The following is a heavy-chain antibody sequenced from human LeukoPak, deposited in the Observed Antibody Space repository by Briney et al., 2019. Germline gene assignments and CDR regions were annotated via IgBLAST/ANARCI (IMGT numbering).Heavy chain of an antibody. J-gene: IGHJ4*02. D-gene: IGHD4-17*01. Sequence: GGSLRLSCAASGVTFSSYAMSWVRQAPGKGLEWVSAISGSGGSTHYADSVKGRFTISRDNSKNTLYLQMNSLRAEDTAVYYCAKARGYGDRYYFDYWGQGTLVTVSS. CDR3: AKARGYGDRYYFDY. CDR1: GVTFSSYA. V-gene: IGHV3-23*01. CDR2: ISGSGGST.